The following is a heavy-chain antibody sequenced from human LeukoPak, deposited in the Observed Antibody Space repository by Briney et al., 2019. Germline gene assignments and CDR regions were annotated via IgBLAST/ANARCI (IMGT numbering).Heavy chain of an antibody. CDR3: AKDIYGGNWPNDY. Sequence: SGGSLRLSCAASGFTFSSYEMNRVRQAPGKGLEWVSYISGSGSTIYYADSVKGRFTISRDNAKNSLYLQMNSLRAEDAAIYYCAKDIYGGNWPNDYWGQGTLVTVSS. CDR2: ISGSGSTI. CDR1: GFTFSSYE. D-gene: IGHD4-23*01. J-gene: IGHJ4*02. V-gene: IGHV3-48*03.